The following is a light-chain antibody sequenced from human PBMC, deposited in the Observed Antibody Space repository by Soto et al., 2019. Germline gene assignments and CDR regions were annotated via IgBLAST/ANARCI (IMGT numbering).Light chain of an antibody. J-gene: IGLJ2*01. CDR2: KDS. Sequence: SYELTQPPSVSVSLGQMARITCSGEALPKKYAYWYQQKPGQFPVLVIYKDSERPSGIPERFSGSSSGTIVTLTISGVQAEDEADYYCLSADSSGTYPVFGGGIKLTVL. V-gene: IGLV3-16*01. CDR3: LSADSSGTYPV. CDR1: ALPKKY.